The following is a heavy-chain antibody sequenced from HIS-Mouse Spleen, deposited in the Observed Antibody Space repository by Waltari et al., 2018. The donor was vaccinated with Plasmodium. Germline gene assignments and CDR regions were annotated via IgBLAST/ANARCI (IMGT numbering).Heavy chain of an antibody. CDR1: GYTFTGYY. D-gene: IGHD2-2*01. CDR3: ARVMFSGGRPDVPFAY. Sequence: QVQLVQSGAEVKKPGASVKVSCKASGYTFTGYYMHWVRQAPGQGLEWMGWINPNSGGTNYAQKFQGRVTMPREPSISTAYMELSRLISDDPAVYYCARVMFSGGRPDVPFAYWGQGTLVTVSS. V-gene: IGHV1-2*02. CDR2: INPNSGGT. J-gene: IGHJ4*02.